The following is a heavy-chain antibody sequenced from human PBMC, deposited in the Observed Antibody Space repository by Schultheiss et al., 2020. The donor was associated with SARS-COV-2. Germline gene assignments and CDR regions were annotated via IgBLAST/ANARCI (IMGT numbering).Heavy chain of an antibody. CDR3: ATEAVAGVIY. D-gene: IGHD6-19*01. Sequence: GGSLRLSCAASGFTFSNYAMHWVRQAPGKGLEWVAVISYDGSNKYYADSVKGRFTISRDNSKNTLYLQMNSLRAEDTAVYYCATEAVAGVIYWGQGTLVTVSS. J-gene: IGHJ4*02. CDR1: GFTFSNYA. V-gene: IGHV3-30*04. CDR2: ISYDGSNK.